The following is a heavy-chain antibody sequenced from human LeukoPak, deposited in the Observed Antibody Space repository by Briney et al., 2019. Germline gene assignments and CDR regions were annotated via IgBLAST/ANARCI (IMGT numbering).Heavy chain of an antibody. J-gene: IGHJ5*02. Sequence: GSFXGYYXXXVRQPPXKGMEWIGEINHSGSTNYNPALKSRVTISVDTYKKKYSLKLSSVTAADTAVYYCARGGGYNWFDLWGQGTLVTVSS. CDR2: INHSGST. V-gene: IGHV4-34*01. CDR1: GSFXGYY. CDR3: ARGGGYNWFDL.